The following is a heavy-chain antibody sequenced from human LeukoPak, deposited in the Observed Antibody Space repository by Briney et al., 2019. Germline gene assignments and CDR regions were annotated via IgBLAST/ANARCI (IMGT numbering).Heavy chain of an antibody. Sequence: GGSLRLSCAASGFTFSSYSMNWVRQAPGKGLEWVASISYDDTNKAYSDSVKGRFTVSRDKSNNTLYLQMNSLRAEDTGVYYCARDCSSATCYAAFDYWGQGTLVTVSS. CDR3: ARDCSSATCYAAFDY. D-gene: IGHD2-2*01. CDR2: ISYDDTNK. CDR1: GFTFSSYS. J-gene: IGHJ4*02. V-gene: IGHV3-30*03.